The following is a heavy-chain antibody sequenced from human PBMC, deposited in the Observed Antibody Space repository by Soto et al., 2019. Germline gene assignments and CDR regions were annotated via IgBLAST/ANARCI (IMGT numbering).Heavy chain of an antibody. Sequence: SVKASCKASGLTFRDSAVQWVRQRRGHLLEGLGWIGVGSGNTNYAQDFQGRVTISRDMTTDTVYMELSSLSSEDSAVFFCAAHVLTYDNGGYFFDGLDTWGQGTMVTVSS. V-gene: IGHV1-58*01. CDR1: GLTFRDSA. J-gene: IGHJ3*02. CDR2: IGVGSGNT. D-gene: IGHD3-22*01. CDR3: AAHVLTYDNGGYFFDGLDT.